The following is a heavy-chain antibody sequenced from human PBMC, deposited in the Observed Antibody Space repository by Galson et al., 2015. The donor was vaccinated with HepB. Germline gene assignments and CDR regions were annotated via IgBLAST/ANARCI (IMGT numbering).Heavy chain of an antibody. Sequence: SVKVSCKASGGTFSSYAISWVRQAPGQGLEWVGGIIPVFGIGKYAQRFQGRVTITADKSTRTVYMEMNSRSAGDTAVYYCARGEWGLGVGNTLWSWLDSWGQGTVVTVSS. CDR3: ARGEWGLGVGNTLWSWLDS. CDR1: GGTFSSYA. V-gene: IGHV1-69*10. CDR2: IIPVFGIG. D-gene: IGHD1-26*01. J-gene: IGHJ5*01.